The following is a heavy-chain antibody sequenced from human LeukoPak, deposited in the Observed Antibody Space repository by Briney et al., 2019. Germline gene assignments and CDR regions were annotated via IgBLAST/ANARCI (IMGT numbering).Heavy chain of an antibody. D-gene: IGHD6-13*01. J-gene: IGHJ4*02. CDR3: ARGAGSSWYFYFDY. CDR1: GFTFSSYW. Sequence: GGSLRLSCAASGFTFSSYWMSWVRQAPGKGLEWVANIKQDGSEKYYVDSVKGRFTISRDNAKNSLYLQMNSLRVEDTAVYHCARGAGSSWYFYFDYWGQGALVTVSS. V-gene: IGHV3-7*03. CDR2: IKQDGSEK.